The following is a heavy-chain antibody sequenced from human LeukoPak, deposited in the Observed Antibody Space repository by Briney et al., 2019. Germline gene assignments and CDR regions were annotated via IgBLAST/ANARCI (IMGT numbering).Heavy chain of an antibody. D-gene: IGHD3-22*01. J-gene: IGHJ4*02. V-gene: IGHV3-11*03. CDR1: GFTFSDYY. CDR2: ISSSGHYT. CDR3: ARMYYYEGSGRLFDY. Sequence: PGGSLRLSCAASGFTFSDYYMSWIRQAPGEGLEWVSCISSSGHYTHYADSVKGRFTISRDNSQNSLSLQMNSLSADDTAVYYCARMYYYEGSGRLFDYWGQGTLVTVSS.